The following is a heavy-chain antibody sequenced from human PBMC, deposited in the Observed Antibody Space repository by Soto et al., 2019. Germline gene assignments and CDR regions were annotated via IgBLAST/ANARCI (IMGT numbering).Heavy chain of an antibody. J-gene: IGHJ6*02. CDR3: ARAYFYYGMDV. V-gene: IGHV3-48*01. CDR2: ISGSSATI. Sequence: EVQLVESGGALAQPGGSLRLSCAASGFIFSSYSINWVRQAPGKGLEWLSYISGSSATIYYADSVKGRFTISRDNAQNSLYLQMNILRAEDTAVYYCARAYFYYGMDVWGQGTTVTVSS. CDR1: GFIFSSYS.